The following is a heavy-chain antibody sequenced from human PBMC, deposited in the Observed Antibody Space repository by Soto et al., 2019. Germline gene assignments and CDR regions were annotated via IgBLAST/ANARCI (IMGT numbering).Heavy chain of an antibody. D-gene: IGHD2-15*01. J-gene: IGHJ4*02. V-gene: IGHV1-8*01. Sequence: QVQLLQSGAEVKNPGASVKVSCKASGYTFTSLDINWMRQAPGQGLERMGWMSPKTGNTGYAQKFQDRVTMTWNIATSTAYMDLSSLTSEDTAVYYCARGVAAGVDFWGQGTLVTVSS. CDR2: MSPKTGNT. CDR1: GYTFTSLD. CDR3: ARGVAAGVDF.